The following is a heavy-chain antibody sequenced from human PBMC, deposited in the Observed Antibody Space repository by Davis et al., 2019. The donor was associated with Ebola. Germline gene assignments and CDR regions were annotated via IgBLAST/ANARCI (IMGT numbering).Heavy chain of an antibody. D-gene: IGHD6-13*01. CDR3: ARRGGQQLTYYYYYGMDV. Sequence: PSETLSLTCTVSGGSISSSSYYWGWIRQPPGKGLEWIGSIYYSGSTYYNPSLKSRVTISVDTSKNQFSLKLSSVTAADTAVYYCARRGGQQLTYYYYYGMDVWGQGTTVTVSS. CDR2: IYYSGST. J-gene: IGHJ6*02. V-gene: IGHV4-39*01. CDR1: GGSISSSSYY.